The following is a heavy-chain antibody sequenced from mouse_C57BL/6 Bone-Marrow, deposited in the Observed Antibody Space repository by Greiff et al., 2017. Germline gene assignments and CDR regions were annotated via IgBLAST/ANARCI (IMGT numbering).Heavy chain of an antibody. CDR1: GFTFSDYY. CDR3: AIPLLRRGLAY. Sequence: VKLMESGGGLVQPGGSLKLSCAASGFTFSDYYMYWVRQTPEKRLEWVAYISNGGGSTYYPDNVKGRFTISRDNAKNTLYLQMSRLKSENTAMYYCAIPLLRRGLAYWGQGTLVTVSA. D-gene: IGHD1-1*01. CDR2: ISNGGGST. V-gene: IGHV5-12*01. J-gene: IGHJ3*01.